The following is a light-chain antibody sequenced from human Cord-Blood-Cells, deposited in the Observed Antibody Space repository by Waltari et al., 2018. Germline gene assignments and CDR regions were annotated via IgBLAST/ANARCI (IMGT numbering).Light chain of an antibody. V-gene: IGKV4-1*01. CDR2: WAS. CDR1: QSALYSSNNTNY. Sequence: IVMTQSPDSLAVSLGERATINCKSRQSALYSSNNTNYLAWYQQKPGQPPKLLIYWASTRESGVPDRFSGSGAGTDLTLPISSLQAEVVAVYYCQQYYSTPLTFGGGTKVEIK. CDR3: QQYYSTPLT. J-gene: IGKJ4*01.